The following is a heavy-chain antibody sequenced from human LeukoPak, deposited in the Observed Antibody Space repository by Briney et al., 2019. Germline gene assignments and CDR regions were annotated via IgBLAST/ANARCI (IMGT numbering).Heavy chain of an antibody. D-gene: IGHD6-19*01. J-gene: IGHJ5*02. CDR3: ARAGSGWYPTFDP. CDR1: GGSISSYY. Sequence: PSETLSLTCTVSGGSISSYYWSWIRQPPGKGLEWIGYIYYSGSTNYNPSLKSRVTISVDTSKNQFSLKLSSVTAADTAVYYCARAGSGWYPTFDPWGQGTLVTVSS. CDR2: IYYSGST. V-gene: IGHV4-59*01.